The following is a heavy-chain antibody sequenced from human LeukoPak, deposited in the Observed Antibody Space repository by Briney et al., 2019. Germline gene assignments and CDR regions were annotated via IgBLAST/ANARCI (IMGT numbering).Heavy chain of an antibody. CDR3: AGHYYDSSGYYSDII. V-gene: IGHV1-24*01. CDR1: GYTLTELS. D-gene: IGHD3-22*01. CDR2: FDPEDGET. J-gene: IGHJ4*02. Sequence: ASVKVSCKVSGYTLTELSMHWVRQAPGKGLEWMGGFDPEDGETIYAQKFQGRVTMTEDTSTDTAYMELSSLRSEDTAVYYCAGHYYDSSGYYSDIIWGQGTLVTVSS.